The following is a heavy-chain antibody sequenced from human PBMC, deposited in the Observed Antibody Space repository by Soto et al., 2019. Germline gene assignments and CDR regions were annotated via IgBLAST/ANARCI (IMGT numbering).Heavy chain of an antibody. J-gene: IGHJ5*02. Sequence: QVQLVQSGAEVKKPGSSVKVSCKASGGTFSSSGISWVRQAPGQSLEWMGGIIPIFDTTTYAQKFHGRVTLTADDSTSTAYMELSSLRFEDTAVYYCAREWQNNWFDPWGQGTLVTVSS. V-gene: IGHV1-69*12. CDR2: IIPIFDTT. CDR1: GGTFSSSG. D-gene: IGHD5-12*01. CDR3: AREWQNNWFDP.